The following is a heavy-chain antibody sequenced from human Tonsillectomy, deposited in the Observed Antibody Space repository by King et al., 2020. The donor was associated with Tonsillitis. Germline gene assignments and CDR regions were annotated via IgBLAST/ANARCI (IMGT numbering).Heavy chain of an antibody. J-gene: IGHJ4*02. CDR2: INAGNGYT. Sequence: QLVQSGAEVKKPGASVKVSCKASGYTFTSYAMHWVRQAPGQRLEWMGWINAGNGYTKYSQNFQGRVTITRDTSASTAYMELSSLRSEDTAVYYCARDQLRLAPGDYWGQGTLVTVSS. CDR3: ARDQLRLAPGDY. V-gene: IGHV1-3*01. D-gene: IGHD6-19*01. CDR1: GYTFTSYA.